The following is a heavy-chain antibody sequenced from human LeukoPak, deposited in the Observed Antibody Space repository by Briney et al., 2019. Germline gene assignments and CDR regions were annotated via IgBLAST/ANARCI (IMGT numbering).Heavy chain of an antibody. Sequence: SQTLSLTCTVSGGSISSGDYYWSWIRQPPGKGLEWIAYISHSGGTYYNPSLKSRATMSVDTSKNQFSLKLSSVTAADTAVYYCARLGAGPTYYDFWSGYSSFYFDYWGQGTLVTVSS. D-gene: IGHD3-3*01. J-gene: IGHJ4*02. CDR3: ARLGAGPTYYDFWSGYSSFYFDY. CDR1: GGSISSGDYY. V-gene: IGHV4-30-4*01. CDR2: ISHSGGT.